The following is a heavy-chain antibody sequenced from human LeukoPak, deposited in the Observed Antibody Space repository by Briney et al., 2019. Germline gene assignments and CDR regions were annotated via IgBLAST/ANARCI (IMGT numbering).Heavy chain of an antibody. Sequence: PSETLSLTCTVSGGSISSYYLSWIRQPPGKGLEWIGYIYYSGSTNYNPSLKSRVTISVDTSKNQFSLKLSSVTAADTAVYYCARADSHYDILTGYYPYYFDYWGQGTLVTVSS. CDR3: ARADSHYDILTGYYPYYFDY. CDR1: GGSISSYY. CDR2: IYYSGST. V-gene: IGHV4-59*01. J-gene: IGHJ4*02. D-gene: IGHD3-9*01.